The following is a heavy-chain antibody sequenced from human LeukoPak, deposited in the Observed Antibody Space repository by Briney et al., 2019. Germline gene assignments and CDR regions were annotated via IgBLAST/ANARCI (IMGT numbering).Heavy chain of an antibody. D-gene: IGHD3-22*01. CDR1: GFSLSTSGMC. Sequence: SGPALVKPTQTLTLTCTFSGFSLSTSGMCVSWIRQPPGKALEWLARIDWDDDKYYSTSLKTRLTISKDTSKNQVVLTMTNMDPVDTATYYCARMYPVGGRAYYYDSSGYFDYWGQGTLVTVSS. CDR2: IDWDDDK. CDR3: ARMYPVGGRAYYYDSSGYFDY. J-gene: IGHJ4*02. V-gene: IGHV2-70*11.